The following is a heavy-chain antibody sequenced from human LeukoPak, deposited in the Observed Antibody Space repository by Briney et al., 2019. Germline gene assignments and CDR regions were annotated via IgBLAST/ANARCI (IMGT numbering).Heavy chain of an antibody. Sequence: SETLSLTCSVSAGSISTYYWTWVRQPPGKVLEWIGYIYYTGSTNYNPSLKSRVTISVDTSKNQFSLKLSSVTAADTAVYYCARVYGSGYDFRGAFDIWGQGTMVTVSS. CDR2: IYYTGST. J-gene: IGHJ3*02. CDR3: ARVYGSGYDFRGAFDI. D-gene: IGHD5-12*01. V-gene: IGHV4-59*01. CDR1: AGSISTYY.